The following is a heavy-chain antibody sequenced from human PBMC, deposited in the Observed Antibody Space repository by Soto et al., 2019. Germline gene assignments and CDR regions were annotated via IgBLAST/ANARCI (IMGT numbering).Heavy chain of an antibody. J-gene: IGHJ3*01. D-gene: IGHD3-16*02. CDR1: GFTLSMSA. Sequence: EVQLMESGGGLVQPGGSLRLSCAGSGFTLSMSAVSWVRQAPGKGLEWVSYISDSGDRTCYADSVKGRFTISRDRSKNTVSLQMNTLRAEDTALYYCAKDRGIIVKAGDAFDVWGQGTMVTVSS. CDR3: AKDRGIIVKAGDAFDV. CDR2: ISDSGDRT. V-gene: IGHV3-23*01.